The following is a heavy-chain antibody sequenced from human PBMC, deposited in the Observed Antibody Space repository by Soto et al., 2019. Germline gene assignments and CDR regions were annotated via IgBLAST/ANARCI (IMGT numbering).Heavy chain of an antibody. V-gene: IGHV4-4*02. CDR1: GGSISSSNW. CDR3: ARDVSLILTGRNYYYGMDV. D-gene: IGHD3-9*01. CDR2: IYHSGST. Sequence: SETLSLTCAVSGGSISSSNWWSWVRQPPGKGLEWIGEIYHSGSTNYNPSLKSRVTISVDKSKNQFSLKLSSVTAADTAVYYCARDVSLILTGRNYYYGMDVWGQGTTVTVSS. J-gene: IGHJ6*02.